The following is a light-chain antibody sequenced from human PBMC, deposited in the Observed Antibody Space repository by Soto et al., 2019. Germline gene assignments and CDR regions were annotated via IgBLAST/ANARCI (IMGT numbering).Light chain of an antibody. CDR2: TAS. J-gene: IGKJ1*01. V-gene: IGKV1-39*01. CDR3: QQSYSPLWT. CDR1: QSISTY. Sequence: DIQMTQSPSSLSASVGDRVTITCRASQSISTYLNWYQQKPGKAPKLLIYTASSLQGGVPSRFSGSGSGTDFTLTISSLQPEDFATYYCQQSYSPLWTFGQGTKVEIK.